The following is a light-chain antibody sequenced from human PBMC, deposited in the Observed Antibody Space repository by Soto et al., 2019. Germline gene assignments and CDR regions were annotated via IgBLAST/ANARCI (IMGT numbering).Light chain of an antibody. J-gene: IGKJ1*01. CDR2: GAS. CDR3: QQYNNWPGT. V-gene: IGKV3-15*01. Sequence: ETVRTQSPATLSVSPGERATLSCRASQSVSTNLAWYQHKPGQAPRLLISGASTRATGLPARFSGSGSGTEFTLTISSLQSEDFAVYYCQQYNNWPGTFGQGTKVDIK. CDR1: QSVSTN.